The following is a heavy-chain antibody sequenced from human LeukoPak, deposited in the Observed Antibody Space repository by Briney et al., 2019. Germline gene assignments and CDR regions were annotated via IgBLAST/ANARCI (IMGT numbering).Heavy chain of an antibody. CDR1: GDSISEYY. CDR3: TRHAYYSDSSGWYFDY. Sequence: PSETLSLTCSVSGDSISEYYWSWIRQPPGKGLEWIGYMHYSGSANYNPSLKSRVTILADTSKNQFSLKLSSVTAADTAVYYCTRHAYYSDSSGWYFDYWGQGTLVTVSS. CDR2: MHYSGSA. D-gene: IGHD3-22*01. J-gene: IGHJ4*02. V-gene: IGHV4-59*08.